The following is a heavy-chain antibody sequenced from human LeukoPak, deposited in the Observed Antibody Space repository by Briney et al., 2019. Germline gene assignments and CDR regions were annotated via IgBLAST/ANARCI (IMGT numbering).Heavy chain of an antibody. CDR1: GGTFSSYA. CDR3: ARDRLLEDVDTAMVD. V-gene: IGHV1-69*05. Sequence: SVKVSCKASGGTFSSYAINWVRQAPGQGLEWMGRIIPIFGTANYAQKFQGRVTITTDESTSTAYMELSSLRSEDTAVYYCARDRLLEDVDTAMVDWGQGTLVTVSS. D-gene: IGHD5-18*01. J-gene: IGHJ4*02. CDR2: IIPIFGTA.